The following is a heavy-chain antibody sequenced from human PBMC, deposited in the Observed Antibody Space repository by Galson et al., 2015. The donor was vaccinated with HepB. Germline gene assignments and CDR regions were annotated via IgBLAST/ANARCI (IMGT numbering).Heavy chain of an antibody. D-gene: IGHD6-19*01. Sequence: QSGAEVKKPGESLKISCKGSGYSFTSYWIGWVRQMPGKGLEWMGIIYPGDSDTRYSPSFQGQVTISADKSISTAYLQWSSLKASDTAMYYCARLGQAVAGTIEYYYYYGMDVWGQGTTVTVSS. CDR2: IYPGDSDT. CDR3: ARLGQAVAGTIEYYYYYGMDV. V-gene: IGHV5-51*01. CDR1: GYSFTSYW. J-gene: IGHJ6*02.